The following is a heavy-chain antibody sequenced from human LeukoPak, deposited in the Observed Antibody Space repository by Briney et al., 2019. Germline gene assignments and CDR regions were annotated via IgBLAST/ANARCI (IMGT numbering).Heavy chain of an antibody. J-gene: IGHJ3*02. V-gene: IGHV1-18*01. D-gene: IGHD2-2*01. CDR2: ISAYNGNT. Sequence: GASVKVSCKASGYTFTSYGISWVRQAPGQGLEWMGWISAYNGNTNYAQKLQGRVTMTTDTSTSTAYMELRSLRSDDTAVYYCARPTVVVVPAAPQYDAFDIWGQGTMVTVSS. CDR3: ARPTVVVVPAAPQYDAFDI. CDR1: GYTFTSYG.